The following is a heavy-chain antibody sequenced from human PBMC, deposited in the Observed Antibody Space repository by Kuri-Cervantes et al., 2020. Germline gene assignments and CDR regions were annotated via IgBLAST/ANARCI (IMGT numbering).Heavy chain of an antibody. V-gene: IGHV3-30-3*01. Sequence: GGSLRLSCAASGFTFGLYAMHWVRQAPGKGLEWVALISDDGSNVYYADSVKGRFTISRDNSKNTLYVQMNSLRGEDTAVYSCARDRVRSFDIWGQGTMVTVSS. J-gene: IGHJ3*02. CDR2: ISDDGSNV. CDR1: GFTFGLYA. CDR3: ARDRVRSFDI. D-gene: IGHD3-10*01.